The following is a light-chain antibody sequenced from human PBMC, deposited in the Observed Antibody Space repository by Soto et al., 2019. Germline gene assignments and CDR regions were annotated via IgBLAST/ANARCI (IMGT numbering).Light chain of an antibody. V-gene: IGKV3-15*01. J-gene: IGKJ5*01. CDR1: QSVSNN. Sequence: EIMMTQSPATLSVSPGERATLSCRASQSVSNNLAWYQQKPGQAPRLLIYYASTRATAIPARFSGSGSGTEFPLTISSLQSEDFALYSCQQYNNWPPITFGQGTRLEIK. CDR3: QQYNNWPPIT. CDR2: YAS.